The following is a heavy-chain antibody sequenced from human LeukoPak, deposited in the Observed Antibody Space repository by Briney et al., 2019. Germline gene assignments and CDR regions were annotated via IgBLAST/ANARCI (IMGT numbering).Heavy chain of an antibody. CDR1: GYTLTELS. CDR3: ATSYRYSYYYMDV. D-gene: IGHD1-26*01. J-gene: IGHJ6*03. V-gene: IGHV1-24*01. Sequence: ASVKVSCKVSGYTLTELSMHWVRQAPGKGLEWKGGFDPEDGETIYAQKFQGRVTMTEDTSTDTAYMELSSLRSEDTAVYYCATSYRYSYYYMDVWGKGTTVTVSS. CDR2: FDPEDGET.